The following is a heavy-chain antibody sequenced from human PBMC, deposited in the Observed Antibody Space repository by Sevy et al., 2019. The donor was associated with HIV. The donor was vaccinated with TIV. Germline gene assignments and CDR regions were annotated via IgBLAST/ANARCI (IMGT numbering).Heavy chain of an antibody. CDR3: AREGVGGYSYSLDY. Sequence: GGSLRLPCAASGFSFSSYALHWVRQAPGKGLEYVSAISSNGGSTYYADSVKGRFTISRDNSKNTLYLQMGSLRAEDMAVYYCAREGVGGYSYSLDYWGQGTLVTVSS. V-gene: IGHV3-64*02. CDR1: GFSFSSYA. D-gene: IGHD5-18*01. CDR2: ISSNGGST. J-gene: IGHJ4*02.